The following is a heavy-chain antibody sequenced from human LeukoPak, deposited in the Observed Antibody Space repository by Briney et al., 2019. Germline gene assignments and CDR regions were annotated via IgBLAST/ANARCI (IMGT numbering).Heavy chain of an antibody. V-gene: IGHV1-2*06. CDR2: INPNSGGT. D-gene: IGHD3-3*01. J-gene: IGHJ5*02. Sequence: ASVKVSCKASGYTFTGYYMHWVRQAPGQGLEWIGRINPNSGGTNYAQKFQGRVTMTRDTSISTAYMELSRLRSDDTAVYYCARTAYYDFWGRFDPWGQGTLVTVSS. CDR3: ARTAYYDFWGRFDP. CDR1: GYTFTGYY.